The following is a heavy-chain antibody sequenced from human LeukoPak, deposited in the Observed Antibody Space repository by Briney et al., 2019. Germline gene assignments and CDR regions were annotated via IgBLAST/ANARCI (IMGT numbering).Heavy chain of an antibody. Sequence: SETLSLTCTVSGGSISSHYWSWIRQPPGKGLEWIGYIYYSGSTNYNPSLKSRVTISVDTSKNQFSLKLSSVTAADTAVYYCARSRLGYYYYYMDVWGKGTTVTVSS. CDR3: ARSRLGYYYYYMDV. CDR1: GGSISSHY. D-gene: IGHD6-6*01. J-gene: IGHJ6*03. CDR2: IYYSGST. V-gene: IGHV4-59*11.